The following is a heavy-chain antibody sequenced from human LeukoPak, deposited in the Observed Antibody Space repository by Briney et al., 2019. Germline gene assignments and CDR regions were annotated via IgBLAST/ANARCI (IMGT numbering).Heavy chain of an antibody. J-gene: IGHJ4*02. CDR3: ARGYDYGDFDY. D-gene: IGHD4-17*01. CDR1: GGTFSSYA. V-gene: IGHV1-18*01. Sequence: ASVKVSCKASGGTFSSYAISWVRQAPGQGLEWMGWISNYNGDTNYAQKFQGRVTLTTDKSTRTAYMELRSLRSDDTAVYFCARGYDYGDFDYWGQGTLVTVSS. CDR2: ISNYNGDT.